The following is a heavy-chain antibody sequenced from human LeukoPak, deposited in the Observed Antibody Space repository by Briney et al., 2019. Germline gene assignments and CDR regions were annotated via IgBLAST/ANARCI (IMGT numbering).Heavy chain of an antibody. V-gene: IGHV4-59*01. CDR1: GGSIRSYY. Sequence: ETLSLTCTVSGGSIRSYYWSWIRHPPGKGLEWIGYIYYSGTTHYNPSLKRRVTISVDTSKNQFSLKLSSVTAADTAVYYCARDWVVDDHLRGDYYSYGMDVWGQGTTVTVSS. CDR2: IYYSGTT. CDR3: ARDWVVDDHLRGDYYSYGMDV. D-gene: IGHD2-15*01. J-gene: IGHJ6*02.